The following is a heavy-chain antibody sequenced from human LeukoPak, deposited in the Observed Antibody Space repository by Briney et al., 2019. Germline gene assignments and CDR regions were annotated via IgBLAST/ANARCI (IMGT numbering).Heavy chain of an antibody. Sequence: GGSLRLSCVVSGFIYSDWWMNWVRQAPGKGLEWVANINTDGTGKYYVDSVKGRFTVSRDNTKNSLYLEMASLKAEDTAVYYCARGTFWQLDSHFDYWGQGTLVTVSS. J-gene: IGHJ4*02. V-gene: IGHV3-7*01. CDR1: GFIYSDWW. CDR2: INTDGTGK. D-gene: IGHD6-6*01. CDR3: ARGTFWQLDSHFDY.